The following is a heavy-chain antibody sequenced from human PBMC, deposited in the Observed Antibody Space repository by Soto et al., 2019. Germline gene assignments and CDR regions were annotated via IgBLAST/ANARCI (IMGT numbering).Heavy chain of an antibody. CDR1: GGSISSGGYY. CDR2: INHSASS. CDR3: ARVIYRGSKGSGGWNY. J-gene: IGHJ4*02. V-gene: IGHV4-34*01. Sequence: SETLSLTCAVSGGSISSGGYYWSWIRQPPGKGLEWIGEINHSASSNYNSSLKSRVTISVDTSKNQFSLKLSSVTAADTAVYYCARVIYRGSKGSGGWNYWGQGTLVTVSS. D-gene: IGHD6-19*01.